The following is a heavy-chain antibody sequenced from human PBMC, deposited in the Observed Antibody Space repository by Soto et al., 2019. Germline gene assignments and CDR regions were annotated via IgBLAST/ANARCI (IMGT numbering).Heavy chain of an antibody. Sequence: GGSLRLSCAASGFTFSDYYMSWIRQAPGKGLEWVSYISSSSSYTNYADSVKGRFTISRDNAKNSLYLQMSSLRAEDTAVYYCARESGVVVPAATSDYYYGMDVWGQGTTVTVS. D-gene: IGHD2-2*01. CDR1: GFTFSDYY. CDR3: ARESGVVVPAATSDYYYGMDV. CDR2: ISSSSSYT. J-gene: IGHJ6*02. V-gene: IGHV3-11*06.